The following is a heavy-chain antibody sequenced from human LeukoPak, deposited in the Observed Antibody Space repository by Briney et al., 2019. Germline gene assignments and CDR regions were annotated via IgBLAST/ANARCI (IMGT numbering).Heavy chain of an antibody. CDR2: IHSGGST. Sequence: GRSLRLSCAASGFTVSSNYMSWVRQAPGKGLEWVSVIHSGGSTYYADSVKGRFTISRDNSKNTLYLQMNSLRAEDTAVYYCARHSCPPCPFDYWGQGTLVTVSS. V-gene: IGHV3-53*01. CDR3: ARHSCPPCPFDY. CDR1: GFTVSSNY. D-gene: IGHD2-15*01. J-gene: IGHJ4*02.